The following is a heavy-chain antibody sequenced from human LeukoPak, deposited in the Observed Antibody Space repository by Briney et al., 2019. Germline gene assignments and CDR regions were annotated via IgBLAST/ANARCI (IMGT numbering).Heavy chain of an antibody. V-gene: IGHV4-59*01. CDR3: ARIEGDNSLDY. CDR2: IHSSGST. J-gene: IGHJ4*02. D-gene: IGHD3-16*01. Sequence: SETLSLTCTVSGGSISDYYWTWIRQPPGKGLEWIAYIHSSGSTNYNPSLESRVIISVDTSRSQLSLKLSSVTAADTAVYYCARIEGDNSLDYWGQGTLVTVSS. CDR1: GGSISDYY.